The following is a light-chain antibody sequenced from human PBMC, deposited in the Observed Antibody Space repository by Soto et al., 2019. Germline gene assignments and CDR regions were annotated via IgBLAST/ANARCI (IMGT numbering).Light chain of an antibody. CDR2: EVS. CDR3: SSYTSSTTWV. J-gene: IGLJ3*02. V-gene: IGLV2-14*01. Sequence: QSALTQPASVSGSPGQSITISRTGTGSDVGFSKFVSWHQQHPGKAPKLIIYEVSDRPSGVSNRFSGSKSGNTASLTISGHQAEDEADYYCSSYTSSTTWVFGGGTKLTVL. CDR1: GSDVGFSKF.